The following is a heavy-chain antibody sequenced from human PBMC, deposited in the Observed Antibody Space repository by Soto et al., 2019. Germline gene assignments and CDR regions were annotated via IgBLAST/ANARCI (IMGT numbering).Heavy chain of an antibody. CDR1: GFTFSNAW. CDR2: IKSKTDGGTP. D-gene: IGHD3-10*01. CDR3: TRDSYGSFIGVGFYY. V-gene: IGHV3-15*07. J-gene: IGHJ4*01. Sequence: GGSLRLSCAASGFTFSNAWINWVRQAPGKGLEWVGRIKSKTDGGTPDYAAPVKGRFAISRDDSKNMVYLQMNSLKTEDTGIYFCTRDSYGSFIGVGFYYWGHGTLVTVSA.